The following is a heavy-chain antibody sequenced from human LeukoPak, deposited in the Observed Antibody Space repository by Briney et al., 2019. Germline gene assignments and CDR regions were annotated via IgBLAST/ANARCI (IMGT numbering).Heavy chain of an antibody. V-gene: IGHV1-69*01. Sequence: VASVKVSCKASGGTFSSYAISWVRQAPGQGLEWMGGIIPIFGTANYAQKFQGRVTITADESTSTAYMELSSLRSEDTAVYYCARGGCSSTSCYYSEYYYYMDVWGKGTTVTVSS. CDR2: IIPIFGTA. CDR3: ARGGCSSTSCYYSEYYYYMDV. D-gene: IGHD2-2*01. CDR1: GGTFSSYA. J-gene: IGHJ6*03.